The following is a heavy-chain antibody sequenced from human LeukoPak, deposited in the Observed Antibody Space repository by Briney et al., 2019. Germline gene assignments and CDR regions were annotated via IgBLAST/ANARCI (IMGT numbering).Heavy chain of an antibody. CDR1: GFTFSNYG. D-gene: IGHD2-15*01. V-gene: IGHV3-30*18. CDR3: AKGVVAATNAAYYGMDV. CDR2: ISYDESNR. Sequence: PGGSLRLSCAAYGFTFSNYGMLWLRQAPGKGQEWVTVISYDESNRYYADSVKGRFTISRDNSKNTLYLQMNSLRPEDTAVYYCAKGVVAATNAAYYGMDVWGQGTTVTVSS. J-gene: IGHJ6*02.